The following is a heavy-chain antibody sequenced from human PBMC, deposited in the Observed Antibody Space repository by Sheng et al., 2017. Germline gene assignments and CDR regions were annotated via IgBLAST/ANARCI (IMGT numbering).Heavy chain of an antibody. J-gene: IGHJ4*02. CDR1: GYTFSNYG. V-gene: IGHV1-18*01. CDR3: ARVGGEWNGYGDS. Sequence: QVHLVQSGAEVKRPGSSVKVSCKASGYTFSNYGISWVRQAPGQGLQWMGWISAYTGNTNYVREFQGRVTMTTDTSTNTAYMELRSLTSNDTAVYFCARVGGEWNGYGDSWGQGTLVIVSS. D-gene: IGHD5-12*01. CDR2: ISAYTGNT.